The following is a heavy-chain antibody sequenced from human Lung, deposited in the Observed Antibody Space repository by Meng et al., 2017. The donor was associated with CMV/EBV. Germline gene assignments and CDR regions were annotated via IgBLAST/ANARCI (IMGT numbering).Heavy chain of an antibody. CDR2: MYYSGIS. V-gene: IGHV4-59*11. CDR1: DATISSHY. CDR3: ARYYCSGSSCYTTNWFDP. D-gene: IGHD2-8*02. J-gene: IGHJ5*02. Sequence: LXXTVSDATISSHYWSWIRQSPGKGREWIGYMYYSGISNYTPSLGGRATLLLDMSKNQFSLKLTSVTAADTAVYFCARYYCSGSSCYTTNWFDPWGQGXHVXVSS.